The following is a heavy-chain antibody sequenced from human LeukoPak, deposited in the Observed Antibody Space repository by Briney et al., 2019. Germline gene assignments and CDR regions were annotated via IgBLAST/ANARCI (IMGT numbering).Heavy chain of an antibody. Sequence: SGTLSLTCAVSGGSISSTNWWSWVRQSPGKGLEWIGEIYHSGSTNYNPSLKSRVTISVDKSKNQFSLKLSSVTAADTAVYYCARAGTWGIAVAGTGFDYYYYGMDVWGQGTTVTVSS. CDR2: IYHSGST. V-gene: IGHV4-4*02. CDR3: ARAGTWGIAVAGTGFDYYYYGMDV. CDR1: GGSISSTNW. D-gene: IGHD6-19*01. J-gene: IGHJ6*02.